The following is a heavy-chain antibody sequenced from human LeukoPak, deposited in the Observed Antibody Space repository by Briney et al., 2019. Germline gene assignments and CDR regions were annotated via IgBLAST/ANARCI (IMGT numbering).Heavy chain of an antibody. J-gene: IGHJ2*01. CDR2: ISSSSSYT. Sequence: GGSLRLSCAASGCTCSDYYMSWIRQAPGKGLEWVSYISSSSSYTNYADSVKGRFTISRDNAKDSLYLQMNSLRADDTAVYYCAKGVTSSLGWYFNLWGRGTLVAVSS. CDR3: AKGVTSSLGWYFNL. D-gene: IGHD6-6*01. CDR1: GCTCSDYY. V-gene: IGHV3-11*05.